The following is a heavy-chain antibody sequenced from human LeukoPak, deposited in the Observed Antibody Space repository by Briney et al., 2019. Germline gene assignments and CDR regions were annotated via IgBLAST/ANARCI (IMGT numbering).Heavy chain of an antibody. J-gene: IGHJ4*02. CDR1: GFTFSSYS. D-gene: IGHD5-18*01. Sequence: GGSLRLSCAASGFTFSSYSMNWVRQAPGKGLEWVSSISTSSSYIYYADSVKGRFTISRDNSKNTLYLQMNSLRAEDTAVYYCARGGIQLWSASVPFDYWGQGTLVTVSS. CDR3: ARGGIQLWSASVPFDY. V-gene: IGHV3-21*01. CDR2: ISTSSSYI.